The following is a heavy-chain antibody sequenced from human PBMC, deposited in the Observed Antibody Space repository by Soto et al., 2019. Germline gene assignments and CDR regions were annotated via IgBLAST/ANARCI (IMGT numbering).Heavy chain of an antibody. CDR3: ARDPLPIAYCISPLCYRLPWFDP. CDR1: GFTFSSYA. J-gene: IGHJ5*02. D-gene: IGHD2-2*01. Sequence: PGGSLRLSCAASGFTFSSYAMHWVRQAPGKGLEWVAVISYDGSNKYYADSVKGRFTISRDNSKNTLCLQMNSLRAEDTAVYYCARDPLPIAYCISPLCYRLPWFDPWGQGALVTVSS. V-gene: IGHV3-30-3*01. CDR2: ISYDGSNK.